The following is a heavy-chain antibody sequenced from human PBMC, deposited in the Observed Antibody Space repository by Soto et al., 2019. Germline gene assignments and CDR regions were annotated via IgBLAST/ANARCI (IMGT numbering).Heavy chain of an antibody. J-gene: IGHJ6*02. V-gene: IGHV5-51*01. Sequence: GESLKISCKGSGYSFTSYWIGWVRQMPGKGLEWMGIIYPGDSDTRYSPSFQGQVTISADKSISTAYLQWSSLKASDTAMYYCARGAMVRGVIKYYYYYGMDVWGQGTTVTVSS. D-gene: IGHD3-10*01. CDR2: IYPGDSDT. CDR3: ARGAMVRGVIKYYYYYGMDV. CDR1: GYSFTSYW.